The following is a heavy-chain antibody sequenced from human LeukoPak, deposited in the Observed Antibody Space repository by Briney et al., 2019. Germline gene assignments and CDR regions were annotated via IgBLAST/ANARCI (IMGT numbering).Heavy chain of an antibody. Sequence: GSLRLSCAASGLTFSNYAMSWVRQAPGKGLEWLSAISNSGDYTYYADSVKGRFTISRDNAKNSVYLQMNSLRAEDTAVYYCARDKIVGATHFDYWGQGTLVTVSS. CDR1: GLTFSNYA. V-gene: IGHV3-23*01. J-gene: IGHJ4*02. D-gene: IGHD1-26*01. CDR2: ISNSGDYT. CDR3: ARDKIVGATHFDY.